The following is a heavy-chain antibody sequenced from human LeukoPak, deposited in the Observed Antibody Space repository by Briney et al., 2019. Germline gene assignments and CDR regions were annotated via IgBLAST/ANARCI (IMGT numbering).Heavy chain of an antibody. J-gene: IGHJ4*02. CDR2: ISSDGSVQ. CDR3: TTQIAWGN. CDR1: GFTFSNSG. D-gene: IGHD4-17*01. V-gene: IGHV3-30*03. Sequence: GGSLRLSCAASGFTFSNSGMHWVHQAPGKGLEWVAVISSDGSVQFYADSVKGRFTISRDNSKNTLYLEMNGLRAEDTAVYYCTTQIAWGNWGQGTLVTVSS.